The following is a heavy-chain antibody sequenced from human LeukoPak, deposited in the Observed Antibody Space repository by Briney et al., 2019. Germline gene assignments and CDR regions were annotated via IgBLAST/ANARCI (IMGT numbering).Heavy chain of an antibody. Sequence: GGSLRLSCAASGFTFSSYAMSWVRQAPGKGLEWVSAISGSGDSTYYGDSVKGRFTISRDNAKNSLYLQVNSLRAEDTAVYYCARDGFSSSWYSILWGQGTLVTVSS. J-gene: IGHJ4*02. D-gene: IGHD6-13*01. CDR1: GFTFSSYA. CDR3: ARDGFSSSWYSIL. V-gene: IGHV3-23*01. CDR2: ISGSGDST.